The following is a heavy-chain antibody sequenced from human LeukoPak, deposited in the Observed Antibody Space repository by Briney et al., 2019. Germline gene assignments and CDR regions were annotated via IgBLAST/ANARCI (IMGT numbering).Heavy chain of an antibody. Sequence: QPGGSLRLSCAASGFALSSHWMTWVRQVPGRGPEWVANVNRDGSETYYLDSVKGRFTISKDNAKNSLYLQMNSLRAEDTALYHCARNNGMGVWGQGTTVIVSS. CDR1: GFALSSHW. CDR3: ARNNGMGV. V-gene: IGHV3-7*03. J-gene: IGHJ6*02. CDR2: VNRDGSET.